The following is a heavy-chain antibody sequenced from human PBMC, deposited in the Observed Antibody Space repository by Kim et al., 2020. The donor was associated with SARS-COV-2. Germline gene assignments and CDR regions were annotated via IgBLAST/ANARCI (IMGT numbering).Heavy chain of an antibody. Sequence: SLKTRFTIAVDTSKNQFSLKLSSVTAADTAVYYCASHLYDYGDPKLYFDLWGRGTLVTVSS. V-gene: IGHV4-39*01. D-gene: IGHD4-17*01. CDR3: ASHLYDYGDPKLYFDL. J-gene: IGHJ2*01.